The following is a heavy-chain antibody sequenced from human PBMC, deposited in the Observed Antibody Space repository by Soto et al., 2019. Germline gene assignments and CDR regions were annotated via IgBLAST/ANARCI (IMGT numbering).Heavy chain of an antibody. CDR3: ATHYDYIWGSYRALDAFDI. CDR2: ISGSGGST. D-gene: IGHD3-16*02. CDR1: GFTFSSYA. J-gene: IGHJ3*02. Sequence: PGGSLRLSCAASGFTFSSYAMSWVRQAPGKGLEWVSAISGSGGSTYYADSVKGRFTISRDNSKNTLYLQMNSLRAEDTAVYYSATHYDYIWGSYRALDAFDIWGQGTMVTVSS. V-gene: IGHV3-23*01.